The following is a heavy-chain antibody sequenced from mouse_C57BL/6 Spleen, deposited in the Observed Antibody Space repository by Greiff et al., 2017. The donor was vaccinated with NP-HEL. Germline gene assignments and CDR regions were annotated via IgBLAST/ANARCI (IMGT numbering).Heavy chain of an antibody. CDR3: ARDEPYYYGSLDY. Sequence: EVKLQESGPGLVKPSQSLSLTCSVTGYSITSGYYWNWIRQFPGNKLEWMGYISYDGSNNYNPSLKNRISITRDTSKNQFFLKLNSVTTEDTATYYCARDEPYYYGSLDYWGQGTSVTVSS. D-gene: IGHD1-1*01. CDR2: ISYDGSN. V-gene: IGHV3-6*01. CDR1: GYSITSGYY. J-gene: IGHJ4*01.